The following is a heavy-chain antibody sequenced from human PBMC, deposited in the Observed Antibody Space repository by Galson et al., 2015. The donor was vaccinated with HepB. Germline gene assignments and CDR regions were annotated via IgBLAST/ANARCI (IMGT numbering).Heavy chain of an antibody. CDR3: ARGGPGAAMYYYYGMDV. D-gene: IGHD3-10*01. CDR1: GFTVSSNY. V-gene: IGHV3-53*04. J-gene: IGHJ6*02. Sequence: SLRLSCAASGFTVSSNYMSWVRQAPGKGLEWVSVIYSGGSTYYADSVKGRFTISRHNSKNTLYLQMNSLRAEDTAVYYCARGGPGAAMYYYYGMDVWGQGTTVTVSS. CDR2: IYSGGST.